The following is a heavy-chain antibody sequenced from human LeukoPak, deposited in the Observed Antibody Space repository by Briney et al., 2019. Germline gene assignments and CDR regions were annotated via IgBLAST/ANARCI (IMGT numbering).Heavy chain of an antibody. D-gene: IGHD1-26*01. CDR3: ALSIVGASGGMDV. Sequence: PGGSLRLSCAASGFTFSSYGMHWVRQAPGKGLEWVAVIWYDGSNKYYADSVKGRFTISRDNSKNTLYLQMNSLRAEDTAVYYCALSIVGASGGMDVWGQGTTVTVSS. V-gene: IGHV3-30*02. CDR1: GFTFSSYG. CDR2: IWYDGSNK. J-gene: IGHJ6*02.